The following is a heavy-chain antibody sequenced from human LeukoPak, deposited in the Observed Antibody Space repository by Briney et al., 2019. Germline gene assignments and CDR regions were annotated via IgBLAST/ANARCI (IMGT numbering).Heavy chain of an antibody. D-gene: IGHD6-19*01. CDR2: INSYNGQT. V-gene: IGHV1-18*01. J-gene: IGHJ5*02. CDR3: TRGRADIAVGGT. CDR1: GYAFISYG. Sequence: ASVKVSCKASGYAFISYGISWVRQAPGQGLEWMGWINSYNGQTNFARKFQGKVTMTTDTSTTTAYMELRDLKSDDTAVYYCTRGRADIAVGGTWGRGTLVTVSS.